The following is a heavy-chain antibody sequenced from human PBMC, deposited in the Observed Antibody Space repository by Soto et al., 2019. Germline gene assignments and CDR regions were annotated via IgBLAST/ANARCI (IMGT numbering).Heavy chain of an antibody. J-gene: IGHJ4*02. D-gene: IGHD3-22*01. CDR2: FYYSGST. CDR1: GGSISTNSYS. V-gene: IGHV4-39*01. Sequence: SETLSLTCTVSGGSISTNSYSWGWIRQPPGQGLEWIGLFYYSGSTHYNPSLKSRLTISVDTSKNQFSLKLSSVTAADTAVYYCARHSDYYYDSSGYFRDPRYYFDYWGQGTLVTVSS. CDR3: ARHSDYYYDSSGYFRDPRYYFDY.